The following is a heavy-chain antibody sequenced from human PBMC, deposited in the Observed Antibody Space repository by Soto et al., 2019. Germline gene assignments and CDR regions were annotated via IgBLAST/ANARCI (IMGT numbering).Heavy chain of an antibody. J-gene: IGHJ4*02. CDR1: GYTFTSYA. CDR2: IIPIFGTA. V-gene: IGHV1-69*13. D-gene: IGHD4-4*01. Sequence: GASVKVSCKASGYTFTSYAMHWVRQAPGQGLEWMGGIIPIFGTANYAQKFQGRVTITADESTSTAYMELSSLRSEDTAVYYCARAVRNYSNHVAYWGQRTLDPVSA. CDR3: ARAVRNYSNHVAY.